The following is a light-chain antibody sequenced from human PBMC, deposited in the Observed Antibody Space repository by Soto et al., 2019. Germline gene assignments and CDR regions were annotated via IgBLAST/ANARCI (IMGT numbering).Light chain of an antibody. CDR1: QSVSVF. J-gene: IGKJ4*01. Sequence: EIVLTQSPATLSLSPGERATLSCRASQSVSVFLAWYQQKPGQAPRLLIYDASNRAPGIPARFSGSGSGTDFTLTISSLEPEDFAVYYCQQRSIWPPLTFGRGTKVEIK. CDR2: DAS. V-gene: IGKV3-11*01. CDR3: QQRSIWPPLT.